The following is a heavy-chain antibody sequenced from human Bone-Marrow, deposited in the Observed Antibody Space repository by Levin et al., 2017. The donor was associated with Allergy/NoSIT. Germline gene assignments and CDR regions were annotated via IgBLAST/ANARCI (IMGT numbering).Heavy chain of an antibody. J-gene: IGHJ4*02. CDR1: GFTVSSNY. Sequence: GGSLRLSCAASGFTVSSNYMSWVRQAPGKGLEWVSVIYSGGSTYYADSVKGRFTISRDNSKNTLYLQMNSLRAEDTAVYYCARVTYDFWSGRRGYYFDYWGQGTLVTVSS. CDR3: ARVTYDFWSGRRGYYFDY. CDR2: IYSGGST. D-gene: IGHD3-3*01. V-gene: IGHV3-53*01.